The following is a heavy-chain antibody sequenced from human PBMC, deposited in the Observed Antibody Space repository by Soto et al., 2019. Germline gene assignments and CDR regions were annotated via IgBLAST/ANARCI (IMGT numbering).Heavy chain of an antibody. V-gene: IGHV4-31*03. J-gene: IGHJ6*03. CDR1: GGSISSGGYY. CDR3: ASGYGSGSYYTQYYYYMDV. CDR2: IYYSGST. D-gene: IGHD3-10*01. Sequence: QVQLQESGPGLVKPSQTLFLTCTVSGGSISSGGYYWSWIRQHPGKGLEWIGYIYYSGSTYYNPSLKSRVTISVDTSKNQFSLKLSSVTAADTAVYYCASGYGSGSYYTQYYYYMDVWGKGTTVTVSS.